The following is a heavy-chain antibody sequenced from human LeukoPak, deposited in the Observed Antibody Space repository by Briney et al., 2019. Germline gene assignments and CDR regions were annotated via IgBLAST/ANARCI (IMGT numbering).Heavy chain of an antibody. D-gene: IGHD3-22*01. V-gene: IGHV4-31*03. CDR1: GGSISSGGYY. CDR2: IYYNGST. J-gene: IGHJ4*02. Sequence: PSQTLSLTCTVSGGSISSGGYYWSWIRQHPGKGLEWIGYIYYNGSTYYNPSLKSRVTISVDTSKNQFSLKLSSVTAADTAVYYCARDSLYYDSSGGYFDYWGQGTLVTVSS. CDR3: ARDSLYYDSSGGYFDY.